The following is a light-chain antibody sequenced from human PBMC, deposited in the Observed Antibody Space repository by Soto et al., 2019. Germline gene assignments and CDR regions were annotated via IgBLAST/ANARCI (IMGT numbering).Light chain of an antibody. CDR2: DVS. J-gene: IGLJ1*01. CDR1: SSDVGGYNY. Sequence: QSALTQPRSVSGSPGQSVTISCTGTSSDVGGYNYVSWYQQHPGKAPKLMIYDVSKRPSGVPDRFSGSKSGNTASLTISGLQAEDEADYYCCSYAVIYLLGFGTGTKRTVL. V-gene: IGLV2-11*01. CDR3: CSYAVIYLLG.